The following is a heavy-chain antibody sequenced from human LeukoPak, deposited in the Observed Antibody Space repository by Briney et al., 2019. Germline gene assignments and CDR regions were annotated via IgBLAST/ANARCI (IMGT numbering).Heavy chain of an antibody. V-gene: IGHV3-21*01. D-gene: IGHD3-10*01. Sequence: GGSLRLSCAASGFTFSSYSMNWVRQATGKGLEWVSSISSSSSYIYYADSVKGRFTISRDNAKNSLYLQMNSLRAEDTAVYYCARENWSFGVLLENWFDPWGQGTLVTVSS. CDR3: ARENWSFGVLLENWFDP. CDR2: ISSSSSYI. J-gene: IGHJ5*02. CDR1: GFTFSSYS.